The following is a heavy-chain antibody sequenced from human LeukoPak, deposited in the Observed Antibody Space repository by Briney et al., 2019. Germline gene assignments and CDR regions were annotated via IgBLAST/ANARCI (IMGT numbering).Heavy chain of an antibody. CDR2: IYYSGST. D-gene: IGHD3-10*01. CDR1: GGSISSGDYY. CDR3: ARAPYGSGTYGGWFDP. Sequence: SQTLSLTCTVSGGSISSGDYYWSWIRQPPGKGLEWIGYIYYSGSTYYNPSLKSRVTISVDTSKNQFSLKLSSVTAADTAVYYCARAPYGSGTYGGWFDPWGQGTLVTVSS. J-gene: IGHJ5*02. V-gene: IGHV4-30-4*01.